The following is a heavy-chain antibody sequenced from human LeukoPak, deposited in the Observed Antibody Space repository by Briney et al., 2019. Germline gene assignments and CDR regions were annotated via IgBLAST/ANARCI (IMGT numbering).Heavy chain of an antibody. CDR3: ARVGDSSGYYSSGWYFDL. J-gene: IGHJ2*01. CDR2: IYYSGST. CDR1: GGSISSYY. D-gene: IGHD3-22*01. Sequence: SETLSLTYTVSGGSISSYYWSWIRQPPGKGLEWIGYIYYSGSTNYNPSLKSRVTISVDTSKNQFSLKLSSVTAADTAVYYCARVGDSSGYYSSGWYFDLWGRGTLVTVSS. V-gene: IGHV4-59*01.